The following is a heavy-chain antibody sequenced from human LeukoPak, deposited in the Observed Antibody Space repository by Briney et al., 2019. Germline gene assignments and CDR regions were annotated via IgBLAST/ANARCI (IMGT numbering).Heavy chain of an antibody. Sequence: ASVKVSCKASGYTFTGSYMHWVRQAPGQGLEWVGWINLNNGGTNHAQKFQGRVTMTSDTSISTAYMKLSSLRFDDTAVYYCARTAGGSGRWGDNWFDPWGQGTLVTVSS. CDR3: ARTAGGSGRWGDNWFDP. J-gene: IGHJ5*02. D-gene: IGHD3-10*01. V-gene: IGHV1-2*02. CDR2: INLNNGGT. CDR1: GYTFTGSY.